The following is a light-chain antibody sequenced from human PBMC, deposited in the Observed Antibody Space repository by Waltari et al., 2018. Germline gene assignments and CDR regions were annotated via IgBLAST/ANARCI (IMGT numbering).Light chain of an antibody. Sequence: EIMLTQSPGTLSLSPGERATLSCRARQSISRSLAWYQHKPGQAPRLLIYGASSRATGIPDRFSGRGSVTDFSLTISRLQPEDFAVYYCQHYVRLPATFGQGTKVDIK. CDR3: QHYVRLPAT. CDR2: GAS. CDR1: QSISRS. V-gene: IGKV3-20*01. J-gene: IGKJ1*01.